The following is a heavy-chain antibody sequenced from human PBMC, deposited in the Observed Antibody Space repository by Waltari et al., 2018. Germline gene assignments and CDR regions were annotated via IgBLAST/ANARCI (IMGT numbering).Heavy chain of an antibody. CDR1: GGRFSSYS. J-gene: IGHJ6*02. V-gene: IGHV1-69*01. CDR3: TSCSYCGTTTGYQHGGVDV. CDR2: ITPVVVTA. D-gene: IGHD2-2*01. Sequence: ARLVQSGAEVKKPGSSVKVSCEALGGRFSSYSINWVRRGTGQGFEWMEGITPVVVTASHAQKSQDKPAITADESTRTAYMELSSLRSEDTAAYYCTSCSYCGTTTGYQHGGVDVWGHGPTVTVSS.